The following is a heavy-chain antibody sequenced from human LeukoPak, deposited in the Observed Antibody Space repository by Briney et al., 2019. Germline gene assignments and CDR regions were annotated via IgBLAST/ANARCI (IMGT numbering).Heavy chain of an antibody. V-gene: IGHV3-30*04. CDR1: GFTFSSYA. D-gene: IGHD6-13*01. J-gene: IGHJ4*02. Sequence: PGGSLRLSCAASGFTFSSYAMHWVRQAPGKGLEWVAVISYDGSNKYYADSVKGRFTISRDNSKNTLYLQMNSLRAEDTAVYYCAREKEAAAGQTYYFDXWGQGTLVTVXX. CDR2: ISYDGSNK. CDR3: AREKEAAAGQTYYFDX.